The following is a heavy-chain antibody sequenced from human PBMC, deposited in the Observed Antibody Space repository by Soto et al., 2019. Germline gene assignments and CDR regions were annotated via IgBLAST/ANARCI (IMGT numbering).Heavy chain of an antibody. D-gene: IGHD3-22*01. Sequence: PSETRSLTWTVSGGSISGYYWSWIRQPPGKGLEWIGYIYYSGSTNYNPSLKSRVTISVDTSKNQFSLKLSSVTAADTAVYYCARDASHYYDSSGSPGDWLDPWGQGTLVTVSS. CDR3: ARDASHYYDSSGSPGDWLDP. CDR1: GGSISGYY. CDR2: IYYSGST. J-gene: IGHJ5*02. V-gene: IGHV4-59*01.